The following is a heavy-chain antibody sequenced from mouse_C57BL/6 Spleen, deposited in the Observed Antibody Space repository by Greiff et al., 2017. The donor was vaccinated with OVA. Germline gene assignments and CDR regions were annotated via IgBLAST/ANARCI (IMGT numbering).Heavy chain of an antibody. Sequence: QVQLQQPGAELVMPGASVKLSCKASGYTFTSYWMHWVKQRPGQGLEWIGEIDPSDSYTNYNQKFKGKSTLTVDKSSSTAYMQLSSLTSEDSAVYYGARWGTTVVGYFDVWGTGTTVTVSS. D-gene: IGHD1-1*01. CDR1: GYTFTSYW. CDR3: ARWGTTVVGYFDV. V-gene: IGHV1-69*01. J-gene: IGHJ1*03. CDR2: IDPSDSYT.